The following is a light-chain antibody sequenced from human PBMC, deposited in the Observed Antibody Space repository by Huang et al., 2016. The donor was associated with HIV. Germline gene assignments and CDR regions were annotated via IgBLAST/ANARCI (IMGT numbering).Light chain of an antibody. V-gene: IGKV2-28*01. J-gene: IGKJ1*01. Sequence: DIVMTQSPLSLPVTPGEPASISCRSSQSLLHSNGYNYLDWYLQKPGQSPQLLIDLGSNRASGVPDRCSGSGAGTDCTLKISRVEAEDVGVYYCMQGTFGQGTKVEIK. CDR1: QSLLHSNGYNY. CDR2: LGS. CDR3: MQGT.